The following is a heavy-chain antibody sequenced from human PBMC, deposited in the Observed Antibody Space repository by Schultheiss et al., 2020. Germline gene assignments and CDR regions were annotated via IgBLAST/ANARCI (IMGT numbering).Heavy chain of an antibody. Sequence: SETLSLTCAVSGGSIFSSNWWSWVRQPPGKGLEWIGYIYYSGSTYYNPSLKSRVTISVDRSKNQFSLKLSSVTAEDTAVYYCARRVYSSGCLAVWGQGTLVTVSS. V-gene: IGHV4-4*02. CDR2: IYYSGST. J-gene: IGHJ4*02. CDR1: GGSIFSSNW. D-gene: IGHD6-19*01. CDR3: ARRVYSSGCLAV.